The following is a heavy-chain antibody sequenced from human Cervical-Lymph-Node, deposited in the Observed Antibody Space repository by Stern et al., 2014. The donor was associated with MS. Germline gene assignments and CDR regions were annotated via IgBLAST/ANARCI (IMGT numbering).Heavy chain of an antibody. Sequence: QVQLVQSGAEVKKPGSSVKVSCKASGGTFSSYAISWVRQAPGQGLEWMGGIIPIFGIANYAQKFQGRVTITADKSTSTAYMELSSLRSEDTAVYYCAREPVYGDYPLSHFDYWGQGTLVTVSS. J-gene: IGHJ4*02. V-gene: IGHV1-69*17. CDR2: IIPIFGIA. D-gene: IGHD4-17*01. CDR3: AREPVYGDYPLSHFDY. CDR1: GGTFSSYA.